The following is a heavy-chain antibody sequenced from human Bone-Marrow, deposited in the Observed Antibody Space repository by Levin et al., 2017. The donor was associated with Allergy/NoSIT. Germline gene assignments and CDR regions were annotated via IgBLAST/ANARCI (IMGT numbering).Heavy chain of an antibody. CDR1: GFTFSTYA. J-gene: IGHJ4*02. CDR3: ASEAGGMAFDY. D-gene: IGHD6-19*01. Sequence: GGSLRLSCAASGFTFSTYAMHWVRQAPGRGLEWVAVVWYDGTYKYYADSVKGRFTISRDNSKNALYLQMNSLRDEDTAIYYCASEAGGMAFDYWGQGTLVTVSS. V-gene: IGHV3-33*01. CDR2: VWYDGTYK.